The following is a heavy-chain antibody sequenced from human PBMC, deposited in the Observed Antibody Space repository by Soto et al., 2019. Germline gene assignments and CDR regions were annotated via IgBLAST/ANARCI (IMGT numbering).Heavy chain of an antibody. CDR3: ERDPPETPSDY. Sequence: QVQLVQSGADVKKPGASVRVSCKASGYTFTDYGITWVRQAPGQGLEWMGWISAKNGDTNLAQKFRGRVTLTKETSTGTAYMDLRSLTPDDTAVYYCERDPPETPSDYWGQGTLVTVSS. CDR1: GYTFTDYG. CDR2: ISAKNGDT. J-gene: IGHJ4*02. V-gene: IGHV1-18*01.